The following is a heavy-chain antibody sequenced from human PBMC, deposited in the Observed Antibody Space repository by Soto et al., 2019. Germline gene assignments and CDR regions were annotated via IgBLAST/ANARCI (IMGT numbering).Heavy chain of an antibody. CDR2: IIPIFGTA. J-gene: IGHJ6*02. CDR1: GGTFSSYA. V-gene: IGHV1-69*13. CDR3: ARDPSKGSSTHPDV. Sequence: ASVKVSCKASGGTFSSYASSWVRQAPGQGLEWMGGIIPIFGTANYAQKFQGRVTITADESTSTAYMELSSLRSEDTAVYYCARDPSKGSSTHPDVWGQGTTVTVSS. D-gene: IGHD6-13*01.